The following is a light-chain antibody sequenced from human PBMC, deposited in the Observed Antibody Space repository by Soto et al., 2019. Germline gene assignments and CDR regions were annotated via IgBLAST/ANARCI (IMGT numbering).Light chain of an antibody. Sequence: DIQMTQSPSTLSASVGDRVTITCRASQSISSWLAWYQQKPGKAPKLLIYDASSLENGVTSRFSGSGSDTEFTLTINNLQPDDFATYHCQQYNRYSLTFGGGTKVEIK. CDR1: QSISSW. V-gene: IGKV1-5*01. CDR3: QQYNRYSLT. CDR2: DAS. J-gene: IGKJ4*01.